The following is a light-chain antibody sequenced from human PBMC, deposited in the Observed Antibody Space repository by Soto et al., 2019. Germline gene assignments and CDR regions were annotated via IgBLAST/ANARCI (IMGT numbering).Light chain of an antibody. CDR3: QHYNSYSEA. CDR1: QTISTW. V-gene: IGKV1-5*03. CDR2: KAS. J-gene: IGKJ1*01. Sequence: DIQMTQSPSTLSASVGDRVTITCRASQTISTWLAWYRQKPGKAPKLLIYKASSLESGVPSRFSGSGSGTEFTLTISSLQPDDFATYYCQHYNSYSEAFGQGTKVDI.